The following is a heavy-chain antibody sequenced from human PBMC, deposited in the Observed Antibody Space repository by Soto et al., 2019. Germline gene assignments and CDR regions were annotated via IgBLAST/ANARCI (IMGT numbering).Heavy chain of an antibody. J-gene: IGHJ5*02. CDR2: IWYDGSNK. V-gene: IGHV3-33*01. CDR1: GFTFSSYG. D-gene: IGHD3-3*01. CDR3: ARGYYDFWSGHNWFDP. Sequence: PGGSLRLSWAASGFTFSSYGMHWVRQAPGKGLEWVAVIWYDGSNKYYADSVKGRFTISRDNSKNTLYLQMNSLRAEDTAVYYCARGYYDFWSGHNWFDPWGQGTLVTVSS.